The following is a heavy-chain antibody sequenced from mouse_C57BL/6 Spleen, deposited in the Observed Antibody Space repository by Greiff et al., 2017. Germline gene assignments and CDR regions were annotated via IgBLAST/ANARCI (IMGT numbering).Heavy chain of an antibody. J-gene: IGHJ4*01. D-gene: IGHD2-3*01. CDR1: GYSITSGYY. CDR3: ARGGWLLPPLSQVY. CDR2: ISYDGSN. Sequence: EVQLQESGPGLVKPSQSLSLTCSVTGYSITSGYYWNWIRQFPGNKLEWMGYISYDGSNNYNPSLKNRISITRDTSKNQFFLKLNSVTTEDTATYYCARGGWLLPPLSQVYWGQGTSVTVSS. V-gene: IGHV3-6*01.